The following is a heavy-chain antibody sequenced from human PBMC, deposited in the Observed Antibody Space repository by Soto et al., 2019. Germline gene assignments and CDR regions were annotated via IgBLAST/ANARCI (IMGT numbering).Heavy chain of an antibody. CDR2: ISGSGGST. CDR3: AKIRYCSSTSCYRSSYYYYGMDV. D-gene: IGHD2-2*01. CDR1: GFTFSSYA. V-gene: IGHV3-23*01. Sequence: PGGSLRLSCAASGFTFSSYAMSWVRQAPGKGLEWVSAISGSGGSTYYADSVKGRFTISRDNSKNTLYLQMNSLRAEDTAVYYCAKIRYCSSTSCYRSSYYYYGMDVWGQGTTVTVSS. J-gene: IGHJ6*02.